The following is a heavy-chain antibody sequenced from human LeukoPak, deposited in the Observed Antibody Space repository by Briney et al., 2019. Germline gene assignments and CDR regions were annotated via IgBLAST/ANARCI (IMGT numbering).Heavy chain of an antibody. V-gene: IGHV4-4*07. CDR3: ARGYGDFRVEGRYFHS. CDR2: IYTDGST. Sequence: SETLSLTCTVSGGSISSYYWSWIRQPAGKGLEWIGRIYTDGSTKYNPSLKSRVTISLDMSKSQFSLKLTSVTAADTAMYYCARGYGDFRVEGRYFHSWGQGTLVTVSS. J-gene: IGHJ4*02. CDR1: GGSISSYY. D-gene: IGHD4-17*01.